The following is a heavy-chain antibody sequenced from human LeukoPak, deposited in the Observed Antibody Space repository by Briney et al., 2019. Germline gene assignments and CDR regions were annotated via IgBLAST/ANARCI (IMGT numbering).Heavy chain of an antibody. J-gene: IGHJ4*02. CDR2: ISGSGGST. CDR1: GFTFSSYA. Sequence: GGSLRLSCAASGFTFSSYAMRWVRQAPGKGLEWVSAISGSGGSTYYADSVKGRFTISRDNSKNTLYLQMNSLRAEDTAVYYCAKDQGSVVSSSWSSYWGQGTLVTVSS. D-gene: IGHD6-13*01. V-gene: IGHV3-23*01. CDR3: AKDQGSVVSSSWSSY.